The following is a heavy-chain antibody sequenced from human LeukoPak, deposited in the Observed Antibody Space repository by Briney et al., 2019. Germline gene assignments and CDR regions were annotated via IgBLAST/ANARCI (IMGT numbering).Heavy chain of an antibody. Sequence: ASVKVSCKASGYPFTSFGMNWVRQAPGQGLEWLGWINTNTGNPTYGQGFTGRFVFSMDTSVSTAYLQISSLKAEDTAVYYCATRYYMDVWGKGTTVIVSS. V-gene: IGHV7-4-1*02. J-gene: IGHJ6*03. CDR1: GYPFTSFG. CDR3: ATRYYMDV. CDR2: INTNTGNP.